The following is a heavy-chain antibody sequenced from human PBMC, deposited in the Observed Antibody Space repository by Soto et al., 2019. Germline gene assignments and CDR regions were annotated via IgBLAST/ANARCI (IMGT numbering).Heavy chain of an antibody. CDR2: ISGSGGST. CDR3: AKDHIPAERGVYWYFDL. Sequence: EVQLLESGGGLVQPGGSLRLSCAASGFTFSSYAMSWVRQAPGKGLEWVSAISGSGGSTYYADSVKGRFTISRDNSKNTLYLQMNSLRAEDTAVYYCAKDHIPAERGVYWYFDLWGRGTLVTVSS. D-gene: IGHD2-2*02. V-gene: IGHV3-23*01. CDR1: GFTFSSYA. J-gene: IGHJ2*01.